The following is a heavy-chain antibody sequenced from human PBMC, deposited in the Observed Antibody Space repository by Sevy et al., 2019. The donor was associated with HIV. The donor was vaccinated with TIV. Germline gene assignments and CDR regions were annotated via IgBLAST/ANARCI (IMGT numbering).Heavy chain of an antibody. CDR3: ARVRYCSGGSCYSSYYYYGMDV. V-gene: IGHV1-2*02. Sequence: ASVKVSCKASGYTFTGYYMLWVRQAPGQGLEWMGWINPNSGGTNYAQKFQGRVTMTRDTSISTAYMELSRLRSDDTAVYYCARVRYCSGGSCYSSYYYYGMDVWGQGTTVTVSS. CDR1: GYTFTGYY. J-gene: IGHJ6*02. D-gene: IGHD2-15*01. CDR2: INPNSGGT.